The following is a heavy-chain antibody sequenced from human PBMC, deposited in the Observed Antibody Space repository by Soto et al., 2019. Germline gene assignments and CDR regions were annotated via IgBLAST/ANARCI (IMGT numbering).Heavy chain of an antibody. CDR3: ASGSRTAYYYDSSGYYPDYYYYGMDV. J-gene: IGHJ6*02. CDR1: GGTFSSYA. V-gene: IGHV1-69*01. Sequence: VQLVQSGAEVKKPGSSVKVSCKASGGTFSSYAISWVRQAPGQGLEWMGGIIPIFGTANYAQKFQGRVTITADESTSTAYMELSSLRSEDTAVYYCASGSRTAYYYDSSGYYPDYYYYGMDVWGQGTTVTVSS. D-gene: IGHD3-22*01. CDR2: IIPIFGTA.